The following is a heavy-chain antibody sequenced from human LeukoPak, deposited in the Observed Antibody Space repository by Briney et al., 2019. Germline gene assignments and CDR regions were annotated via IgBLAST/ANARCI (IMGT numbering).Heavy chain of an antibody. CDR3: ATDHYDSSGSFDY. D-gene: IGHD3-22*01. CDR2: FDPEDGET. J-gene: IGHJ4*02. Sequence: ASVKVSCKVSGYTLTELSMHWVRQAPGKGLERMGGFDPEDGETIYAQKFQGRVTMTEDTSTDTAYMELSSLRSEDTAVYYCATDHYDSSGSFDYWGQGTLVTVSS. CDR1: GYTLTELS. V-gene: IGHV1-24*01.